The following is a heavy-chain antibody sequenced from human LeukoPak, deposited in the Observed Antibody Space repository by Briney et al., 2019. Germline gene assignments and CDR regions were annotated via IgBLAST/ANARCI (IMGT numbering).Heavy chain of an antibody. CDR1: GGSFSGYY. V-gene: IGHV4-34*01. J-gene: IGHJ5*02. CDR3: ARGRDIAVVRVWFDP. Sequence: PSETLSLTCAVYGGSFSGYYWSWIRQPPGKGLEWIGEINHSGSTNYNPSLKSRVTISVDTSKNQFSLQLSSVTAADTAVYYCARGRDIAVVRVWFDPWGQGTLVTVSS. D-gene: IGHD2-2*01. CDR2: INHSGST.